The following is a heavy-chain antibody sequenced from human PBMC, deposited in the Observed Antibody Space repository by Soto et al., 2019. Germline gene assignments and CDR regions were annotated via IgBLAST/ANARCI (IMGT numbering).Heavy chain of an antibody. CDR3: ATYSRYNSREFDY. J-gene: IGHJ4*02. Sequence: LGGPLRLSCAPSEFTFSSHWMGGVRQAPGQGLQWVANIKQDGSEKYYVDSVKGRFTISRDNAKNSLFLQMSSLRAEDTAVYYCATYSRYNSREFDYWGQGTLVTVSS. CDR2: IKQDGSEK. V-gene: IGHV3-7*01. CDR1: EFTFSSHW. D-gene: IGHD3-22*01.